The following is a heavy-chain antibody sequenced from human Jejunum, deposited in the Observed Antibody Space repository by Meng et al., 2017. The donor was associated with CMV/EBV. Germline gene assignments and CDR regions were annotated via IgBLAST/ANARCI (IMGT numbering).Heavy chain of an antibody. J-gene: IGHJ6*02. Sequence: SWVRQDPGQGLQWMGWISTFNDNNLYANHLQGSLSLTTDTSTNTAYMELTSLTSDDTAICFCARDEIDFYTGFARPQFGSYGMDVWGQGTAVTVSS. V-gene: IGHV1-18*01. CDR3: ARDEIDFYTGFARPQFGSYGMDV. CDR2: ISTFNDNN. D-gene: IGHD3/OR15-3a*01.